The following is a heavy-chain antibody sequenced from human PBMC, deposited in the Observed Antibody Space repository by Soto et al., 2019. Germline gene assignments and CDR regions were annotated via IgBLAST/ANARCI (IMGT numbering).Heavy chain of an antibody. CDR1: GFTFSSYG. CDR2: IWYDGSNK. Sequence: QVQLVESGGGVVQPGRSLRLSCAASGFTFSSYGMHWVRQAPGKGLEWVAVIWYDGSNKYYADSVKGRVTISRDNSKNTLYLQMNSLRAEDTAVYYCARDQFDYYDSSGPFDYWGQGTLVTVSS. D-gene: IGHD3-22*01. V-gene: IGHV3-33*01. J-gene: IGHJ4*02. CDR3: ARDQFDYYDSSGPFDY.